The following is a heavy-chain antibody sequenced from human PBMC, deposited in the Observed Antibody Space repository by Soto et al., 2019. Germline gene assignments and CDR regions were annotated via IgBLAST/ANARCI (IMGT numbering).Heavy chain of an antibody. Sequence: QVQLQESGPGLVKPSETLSLTCTVSGDSINFYHWTWIRQPPGKGLEWMGYIYYTGSTNYNTSLKSRVSISVDTSKNQFSLKLSSVTAADTAVYYCARVARTGQYYFDFWGQGALVTVSS. CDR3: ARVARTGQYYFDF. CDR2: IYYTGST. D-gene: IGHD1-1*01. J-gene: IGHJ4*02. V-gene: IGHV4-59*01. CDR1: GDSINFYH.